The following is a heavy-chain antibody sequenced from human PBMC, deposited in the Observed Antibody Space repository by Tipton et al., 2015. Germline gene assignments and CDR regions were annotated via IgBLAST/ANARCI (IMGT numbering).Heavy chain of an antibody. Sequence: TLSLTCSVSGDSMTNGAFYCSWIRQLPGKGLEWIGYIQHSGRTYYNPSLKSRLTMSVDTSDHQVSLTLSSVTSADTAVYYCARGRWSPIFGVVIGWYFDYWGQGSLVTVSS. CDR1: GDSMTNGAFY. CDR3: ARGRWSPIFGVVIGWYFDY. CDR2: IQHSGRT. V-gene: IGHV4-31*03. D-gene: IGHD3-3*01. J-gene: IGHJ4*02.